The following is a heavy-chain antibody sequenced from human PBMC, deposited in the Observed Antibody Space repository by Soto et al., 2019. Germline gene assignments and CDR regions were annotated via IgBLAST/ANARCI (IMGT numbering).Heavy chain of an antibody. Sequence: EVQLVESGGGLVQPGGCLRLSCAVSGFTFSDHYVDWVRQAPGKGLEWIGRSRNKANSYTTEYAASVKGRFTVSRDDSKNSVYLQMNSLKSEDTALHYCTRSVPGSGVFDFWGQGTLVTVSS. V-gene: IGHV3-72*01. J-gene: IGHJ4*02. CDR1: GFTFSDHY. CDR3: TRSVPGSGVFDF. CDR2: SRNKANSYTT. D-gene: IGHD2-15*01.